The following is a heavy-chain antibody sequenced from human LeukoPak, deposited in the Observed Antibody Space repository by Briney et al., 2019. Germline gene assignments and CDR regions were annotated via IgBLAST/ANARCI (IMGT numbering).Heavy chain of an antibody. V-gene: IGHV3-48*02. J-gene: IGHJ3*01. CDR2: ISGGSSIM. Sequence: PGGSLRLSCAASGFTFSSYSMNWVRQAPGKGLEWVSYISGGSSIMYYADSVKGRFTISRDNAKNSLYLQMNSLRDADTAVYYCARGPDGSCTNAFDVWGQGTMVTVSS. CDR1: GFTFSSYS. CDR3: ARGPDGSCTNAFDV. D-gene: IGHD3-10*01.